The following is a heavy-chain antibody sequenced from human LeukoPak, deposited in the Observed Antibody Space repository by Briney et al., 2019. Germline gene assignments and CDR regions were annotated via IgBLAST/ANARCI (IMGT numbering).Heavy chain of an antibody. D-gene: IGHD3-3*01. CDR2: INHSGST. J-gene: IGHJ4*02. Sequence: SETLSLTCAVYGGSFSGYYWSWIRQPPGKGLEWIGEINHSGSTNYNPSLKSRVTISVDTSKNQFSLKLSSVTAADTAVYYCARGMDGFWSGTPHDYWGQGTLVTVSS. V-gene: IGHV4-34*01. CDR3: ARGMDGFWSGTPHDY. CDR1: GGSFSGYY.